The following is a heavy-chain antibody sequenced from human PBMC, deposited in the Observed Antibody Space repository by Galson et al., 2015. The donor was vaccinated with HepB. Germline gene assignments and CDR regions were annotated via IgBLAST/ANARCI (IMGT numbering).Heavy chain of an antibody. D-gene: IGHD5-12*01. Sequence: SVKVSCKASGSTFTNYGINWVRQAPGQGPEWMGWISAYNGRTYYAQKLQGRVTMTTDTSTSTAYMEMRSLRYDDTAVYYCARDPTTVATMPMCWGQGTPVTVPS. CDR1: GSTFTNYG. CDR3: ARDPTTVATMPMC. CDR2: ISAYNGRT. J-gene: IGHJ4*02. V-gene: IGHV1-18*04.